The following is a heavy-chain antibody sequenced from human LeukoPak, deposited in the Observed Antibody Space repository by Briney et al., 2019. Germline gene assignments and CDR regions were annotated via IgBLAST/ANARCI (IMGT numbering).Heavy chain of an antibody. CDR2: ISYDGSNK. CDR1: GFTFSSYA. Sequence: PGRSLRLSCAASGFTFSSYAMHWVRQAPGKGLEWVAVISYDGSNKYYADSVKGRFTISRDNSKNTLYLQMSSLRAEDTAVYYCARGPQVVPAAISGYFDYWGQGTLVTVS. CDR3: ARGPQVVPAAISGYFDY. D-gene: IGHD2-2*02. V-gene: IGHV3-30-3*01. J-gene: IGHJ4*02.